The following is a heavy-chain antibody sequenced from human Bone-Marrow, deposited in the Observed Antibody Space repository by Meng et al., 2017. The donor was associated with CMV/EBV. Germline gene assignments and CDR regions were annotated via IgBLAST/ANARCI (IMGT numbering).Heavy chain of an antibody. CDR2: IYYSGST. D-gene: IGHD6-13*01. J-gene: IGHJ4*02. Sequence: LSCAVYGGSFSSYYWSWIRQPPGKGLEWIGYIYYSGSTNYNPSLKSRVTISVDTSKNQFSLKLSSVTAADTAVYYCARYPSSSSWYFFDYWGQGTLVTVSS. V-gene: IGHV4-59*01. CDR3: ARYPSSSSWYFFDY. CDR1: GGSFSSYY.